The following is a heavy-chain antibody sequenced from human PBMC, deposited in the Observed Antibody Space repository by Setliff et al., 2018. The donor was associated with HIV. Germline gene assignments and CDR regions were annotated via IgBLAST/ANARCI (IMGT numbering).Heavy chain of an antibody. Sequence: ASVKVSCKASGYTFTSYDISWVRQATGQGLEWMGWMNPRSGNTGYGQKFQGRVTMTRDTATTTAYMELSSLTSEDTAVYYCAKNYFDTSGWSAVEYWGQGAVVTVSS. CDR3: AKNYFDTSGWSAVEY. V-gene: IGHV1-8*01. CDR2: MNPRSGNT. J-gene: IGHJ4*02. D-gene: IGHD3-22*01. CDR1: GYTFTSYD.